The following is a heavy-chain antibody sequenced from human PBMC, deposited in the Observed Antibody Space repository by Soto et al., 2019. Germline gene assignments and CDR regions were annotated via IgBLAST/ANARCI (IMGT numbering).Heavy chain of an antibody. CDR1: GFTFSSYG. CDR2: ISYDGTNT. Sequence: PGGSLRLSCEASGFTFSSYGMHWVRQAPGKGLEWVAAISYDGTNTYYLDSVKGRFIISRDNSKSTLYLQLNSLSVEDTAVYYCVNGMSSAHYDFDYWGLGTLVTVSS. V-gene: IGHV3-30*02. CDR3: VNGMSSAHYDFDY. J-gene: IGHJ4*02. D-gene: IGHD3-22*01.